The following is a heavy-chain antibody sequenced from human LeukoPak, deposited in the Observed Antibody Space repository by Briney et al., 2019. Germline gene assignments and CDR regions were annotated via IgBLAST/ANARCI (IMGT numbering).Heavy chain of an antibody. CDR1: GYTFSSYD. Sequence: ASVKVSCKASGYTFSSYDINWVRQATGQGLQWMGWMNPNSGNTGYAQKFQGRVTITRNTSISTAYMELSSLRSDDTAVYYCARGRYDSSGYYYWFDPWGQGTLVTVSS. J-gene: IGHJ5*02. D-gene: IGHD3-22*01. V-gene: IGHV1-8*01. CDR3: ARGRYDSSGYYYWFDP. CDR2: MNPNSGNT.